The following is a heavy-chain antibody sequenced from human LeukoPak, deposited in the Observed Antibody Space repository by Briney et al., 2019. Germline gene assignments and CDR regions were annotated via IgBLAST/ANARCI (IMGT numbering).Heavy chain of an antibody. Sequence: AASVKVSCEASGYTFTSYGISWVRQAPGQGLEWMGWISAYNGNTNYAQKLQGRVTMTTDTSTSTAYMELRSLRSDDTAVYYCARTTVTIPTGDYWGQGTLVTVSS. J-gene: IGHJ4*02. CDR3: ARTTVTIPTGDY. CDR2: ISAYNGNT. CDR1: GYTFTSYG. D-gene: IGHD4-17*01. V-gene: IGHV1-18*01.